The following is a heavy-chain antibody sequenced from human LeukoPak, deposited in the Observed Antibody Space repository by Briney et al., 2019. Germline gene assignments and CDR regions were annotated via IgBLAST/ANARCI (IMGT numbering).Heavy chain of an antibody. J-gene: IGHJ4*02. Sequence: GGSLRLSCAASGFTFSDYYMSWIRQAPGRGLEWVSYISSSGSTIYYADSVKGRFAISRDNAKNTLYLQMNSLRAEDTAVYYCAKGIAPYSSSWYGDFDYWGQGTLVTVSS. V-gene: IGHV3-11*01. CDR2: ISSSGSTI. CDR1: GFTFSDYY. CDR3: AKGIAPYSSSWYGDFDY. D-gene: IGHD6-13*01.